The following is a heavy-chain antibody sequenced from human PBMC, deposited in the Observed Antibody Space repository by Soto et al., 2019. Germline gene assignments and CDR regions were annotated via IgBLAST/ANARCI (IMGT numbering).Heavy chain of an antibody. V-gene: IGHV3-21*01. D-gene: IGHD3-3*01. J-gene: IGHJ5*02. CDR2: ISSSSSYI. CDR3: ARDPIFGVVITAQHNWFDP. Sequence: GGSLRLSCAASGFTFSSYSMNWVRQAPGKGLEWVSSISSSSSYIYYADSVKGRFTISRDNAKNSLYLQMNSLRAEDTAVYYCARDPIFGVVITAQHNWFDPWGQGTLVTVSS. CDR1: GFTFSSYS.